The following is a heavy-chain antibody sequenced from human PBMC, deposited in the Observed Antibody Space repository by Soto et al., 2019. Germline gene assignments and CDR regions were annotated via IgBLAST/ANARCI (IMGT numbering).Heavy chain of an antibody. V-gene: IGHV3-11*06. D-gene: IGHD3-22*01. Sequence: GGSLRLSCAASGFTFSDYYMSWIRQAPGKGLEWVSYISSSSSYTNYADSVKGRFTISRDNAKNSLYLQMNSLRAEDTAVYYCARERSSSGYYTRDAFDIWGQGTMVTVSS. CDR1: GFTFSDYY. CDR2: ISSSSSYT. CDR3: ARERSSSGYYTRDAFDI. J-gene: IGHJ3*02.